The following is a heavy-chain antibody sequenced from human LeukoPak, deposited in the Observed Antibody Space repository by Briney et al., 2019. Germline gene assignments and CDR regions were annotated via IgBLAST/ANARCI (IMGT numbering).Heavy chain of an antibody. CDR1: GGSISSYY. CDR2: IFHSGST. CDR3: ARVATIFGGYYFDH. Sequence: SETLSLTCTVSGGSISSYYWSWIRQPPGQGLEWLGHIFHSGSTSYNSSFKSRVTILVGTSKNQFFLEVNSVTAADTAVYYCARVATIFGGYYFDHWGQGILVTVSS. V-gene: IGHV4-59*12. J-gene: IGHJ4*02. D-gene: IGHD3-3*01.